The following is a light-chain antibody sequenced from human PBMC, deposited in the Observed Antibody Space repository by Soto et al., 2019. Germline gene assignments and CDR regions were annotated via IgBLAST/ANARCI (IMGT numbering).Light chain of an antibody. CDR3: QSHDSSLNSWV. CDR1: SSNIGAGYD. J-gene: IGLJ3*02. V-gene: IGLV1-40*01. Sequence: QSVLTQPPSMSGAPGQRVTISCTGSSSNIGAGYDVHWYQHLPGTDPKLLIYGNTNRPSGVPDRFSGSKSGTSASLAITGLQAEDEADYYCQSHDSSLNSWVFGGGTKLTVL. CDR2: GNT.